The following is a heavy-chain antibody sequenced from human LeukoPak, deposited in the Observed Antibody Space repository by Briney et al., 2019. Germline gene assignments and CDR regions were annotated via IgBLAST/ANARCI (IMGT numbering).Heavy chain of an antibody. V-gene: IGHV4-59*08. D-gene: IGHD6-13*01. J-gene: IGHJ6*02. CDR1: RGSISSYY. CDR3: VRHVYSSTWYISYYGMDV. CDR2: IHNSGST. Sequence: SETLSLTCTVSRGSISSYYWSRIRQPPGKGLEWIGYIHNSGSTKYNPSLRSRVTISVDTSKNQFSLKLSSVTAADTAVYYCVRHVYSSTWYISYYGMDVWGQGTTVTVSS.